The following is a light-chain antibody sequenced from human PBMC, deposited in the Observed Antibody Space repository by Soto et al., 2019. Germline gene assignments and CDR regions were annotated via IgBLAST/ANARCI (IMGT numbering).Light chain of an antibody. V-gene: IGKV3-15*01. J-gene: IGKJ1*01. CDR3: QQYDNWLRT. CDR2: GAS. CDR1: QDISTN. Sequence: EIVMTQSPATLSVSPGERATLSCRASQDISTNLAWYQQKPGQAPRLVIYGASTRATGIPARFSGSGSGTEFTLTISSLQSEDFAVYYCQQYDNWLRTFGQGTKVEIK.